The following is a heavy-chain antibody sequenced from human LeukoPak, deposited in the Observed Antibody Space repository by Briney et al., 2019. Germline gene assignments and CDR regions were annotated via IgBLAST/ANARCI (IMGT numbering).Heavy chain of an antibody. CDR3: ARKEGGQLANTRRWFDP. Sequence: SETLSLTCTVSGGSISSYYWNWIRQPPGKGLEWIGYIYYSGTTNYNPSLKSRVSMSVDTSKNQFSLKLSSVTAADTAVYYCARKEGGQLANTRRWFDPWGQGTLVTVSS. CDR1: GGSISSYY. V-gene: IGHV4-59*01. J-gene: IGHJ5*02. CDR2: IYYSGTT. D-gene: IGHD6-13*01.